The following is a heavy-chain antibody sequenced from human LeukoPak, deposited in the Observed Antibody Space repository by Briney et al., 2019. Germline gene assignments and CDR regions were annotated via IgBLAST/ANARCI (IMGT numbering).Heavy chain of an antibody. CDR3: ARAVGYFDWLPLFDY. D-gene: IGHD3-9*01. V-gene: IGHV4-59*08. CDR1: GGSISSYY. CDR2: IYYSGST. Sequence: PSETLSLTCTVSGGSISSYYWSWIRQPPGKGLERIGHIYYSGSTNYNPSLKSRVTISVATSKNQFSLKLSSVTAADTAVYYCARAVGYFDWLPLFDYWGQGTLVTVSS. J-gene: IGHJ4*02.